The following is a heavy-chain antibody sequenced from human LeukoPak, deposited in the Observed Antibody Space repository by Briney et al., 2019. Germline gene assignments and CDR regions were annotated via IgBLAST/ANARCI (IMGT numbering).Heavy chain of an antibody. D-gene: IGHD2-2*01. CDR2: ISAYNGNT. V-gene: IGHV1-18*01. CDR1: GYTFTSYG. J-gene: IGHJ5*02. CDR3: ARDGDIVVVPAAGGWFDP. Sequence: GASVKVSCKASGYTFTSYGISWVRQAPGQGLEWVGWISAYNGNTNYAQKLQGRVTMTTDTSTSTAYMELRSLRSDDTAVYYCARDGDIVVVPAAGGWFDPWGQGTLVTVSS.